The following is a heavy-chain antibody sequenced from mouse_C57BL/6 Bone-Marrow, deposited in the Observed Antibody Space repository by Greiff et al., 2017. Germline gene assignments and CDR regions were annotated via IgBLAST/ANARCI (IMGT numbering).Heavy chain of an antibody. V-gene: IGHV1-69*01. CDR1: GYTFTSYW. Sequence: QVQLQQSGAELVMPGASVKLSCKASGYTFTSYWMHWVKQRPGQGLEWIGEIDPSDSYTNYNQKFKGKSTLTVDKSSSTAYMQLSSLTSEDSAVYYCSLPYIDYWGQGTTLTVSS. CDR2: IDPSDSYT. D-gene: IGHD1-1*01. J-gene: IGHJ2*01. CDR3: SLPYIDY.